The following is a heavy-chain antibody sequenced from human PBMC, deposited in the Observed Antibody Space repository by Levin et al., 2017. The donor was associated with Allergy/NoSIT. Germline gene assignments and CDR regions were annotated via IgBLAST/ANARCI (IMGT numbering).Heavy chain of an antibody. CDR2: IWYDGSNK. CDR3: ARDMVRGNYYYYGMDV. Sequence: GGSLRLSCAASGFTFSSYGMHWVRQAPGKGLEWVAVIWYDGSNKYYADSVKGRFTISRDNSKNTLYLQMNSLRAEDTAVYYCARDMVRGNYYYYGMDVWGQGTTVTVSS. D-gene: IGHD3-10*01. J-gene: IGHJ6*02. CDR1: GFTFSSYG. V-gene: IGHV3-33*01.